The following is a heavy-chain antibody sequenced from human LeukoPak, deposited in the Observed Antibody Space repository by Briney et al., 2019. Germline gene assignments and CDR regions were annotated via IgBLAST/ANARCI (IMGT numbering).Heavy chain of an antibody. CDR1: GFTFSSYS. D-gene: IGHD3-10*01. CDR3: ARDGSLGSGDIDY. CDR2: ISSSSTI. V-gene: IGHV3-48*01. J-gene: IGHJ4*02. Sequence: PEGSLRLSCAASGFTFSSYSMNWVRQAPGKGLEWVSYISSSSTIYYADSVKGRFTISRDNAKNSLYLQMNSLRAEDTAVYYCARDGSLGSGDIDYWGQGTLVTVSS.